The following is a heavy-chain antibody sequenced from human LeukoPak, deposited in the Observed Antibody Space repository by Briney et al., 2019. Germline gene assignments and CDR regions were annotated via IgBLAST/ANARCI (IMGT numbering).Heavy chain of an antibody. CDR3: ARRAAAAYVDY. CDR2: IYPGDSDT. J-gene: IGHJ4*02. V-gene: IGHV5-51*01. CDR1: GYSFTSYW. Sequence: GESLQISCQGSGYSFTSYWIGWVRQMPGKGLEWMGIIYPGDSDTRYSPSFQGQVTISADKSISTAYLQWSSLKASDTAMYYCARRAAAAYVDYWGQGTLVTVSS. D-gene: IGHD6-13*01.